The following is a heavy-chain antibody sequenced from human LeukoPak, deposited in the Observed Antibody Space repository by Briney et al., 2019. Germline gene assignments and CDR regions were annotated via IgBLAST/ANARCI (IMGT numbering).Heavy chain of an antibody. CDR1: GYSFTSYW. J-gene: IGHJ6*02. Sequence: GESLKISCKGSGYSFTSYWISWVRQMPGKGLELMGRIDPSDSYTKYSPSLQGHVTISGDESISTAYLQWSSLKASDTAMYYCARHFLGELPDMDVWGQGTTVTVSS. V-gene: IGHV5-10-1*01. CDR3: ARHFLGELPDMDV. CDR2: IDPSDSYT. D-gene: IGHD1-26*01.